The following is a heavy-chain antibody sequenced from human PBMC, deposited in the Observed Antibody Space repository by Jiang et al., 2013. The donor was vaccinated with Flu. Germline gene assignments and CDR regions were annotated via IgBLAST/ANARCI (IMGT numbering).Heavy chain of an antibody. CDR1: GGSISSYY. CDR3: ARLEWLHHNWFDP. V-gene: IGHV4-59*08. Sequence: GPGLVKPSETLSLTCTVSGGSISSYYWSWIRQPPGKGLEWIGYIYYSGSTNYNPSLKSRVTISVDTSKNQFSLKLSSVTAADTAVYYCARLEWLHHNWFDPWGQGTLVTVSS. J-gene: IGHJ5*02. CDR2: IYYSGST. D-gene: IGHD5-12*01.